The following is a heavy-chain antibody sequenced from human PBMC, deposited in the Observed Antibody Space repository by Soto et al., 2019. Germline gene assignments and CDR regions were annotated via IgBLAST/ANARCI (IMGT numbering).Heavy chain of an antibody. V-gene: IGHV3-23*01. D-gene: IGHD2-15*01. J-gene: IGHJ3*02. Sequence: EVQLLESGGGLVQPGGSLRLSCAASGFTFSSYAMSWVRQAPGKGLEWVSAISGSGGSTYYADSVKGRFTISRDNSKNTLHLQMNSLRAEDTAVYYCAKGESGYCSGGSCYSYAFDIWGQGTMVTVSS. CDR2: ISGSGGST. CDR3: AKGESGYCSGGSCYSYAFDI. CDR1: GFTFSSYA.